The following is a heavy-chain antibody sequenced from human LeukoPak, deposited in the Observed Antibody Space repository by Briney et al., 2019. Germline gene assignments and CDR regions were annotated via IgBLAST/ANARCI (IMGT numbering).Heavy chain of an antibody. CDR3: TTLYSGYDLRIGDIDY. CDR2: IKSKTDRGTT. CDR1: GFTFSNAW. V-gene: IGHV3-15*01. D-gene: IGHD5-12*01. J-gene: IGHJ4*02. Sequence: PGGSLRLSCAASGFTFSNAWMSWVSQPPGKGLEWVGRIKSKTDRGTTDYAAPVKGRFTISRDDSKNTLYLQMNSLKTEDTAVYYCTTLYSGYDLRIGDIDYWGQGTLVTVSS.